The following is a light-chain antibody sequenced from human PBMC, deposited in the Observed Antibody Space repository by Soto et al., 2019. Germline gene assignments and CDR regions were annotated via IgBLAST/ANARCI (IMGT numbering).Light chain of an antibody. CDR2: EVS. V-gene: IGLV2-8*01. J-gene: IGLJ1*01. CDR3: SSYVATKSYV. CDR1: SSDVGGYNY. Sequence: QSVLTQPPSASGSPGHSVTISCTGTSSDVGGYNYVSWYQQHPGKAPKLLIYEVSKRPSGVPDRFSGSKSGNTASLTVSGLQAEDEADYYCSSYVATKSYVFGTGTKVTVL.